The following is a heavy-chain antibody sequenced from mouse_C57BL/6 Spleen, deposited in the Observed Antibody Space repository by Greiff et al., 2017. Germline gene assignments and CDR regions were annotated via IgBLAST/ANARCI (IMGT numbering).Heavy chain of an antibody. CDR1: GYTFTSYW. J-gene: IGHJ2*01. Sequence: VQLQQPGAELVKPGASVKMSCKASGYTFTSYWITWVKQRPGQGLEWIGDIYPGSGSTNYNEKFKSKATLTVDTSSSTAYMQLSSLTSEDSAVYYCAIFYGYDYYFDYWGQGTTLTVSS. CDR3: AIFYGYDYYFDY. V-gene: IGHV1-55*01. CDR2: IYPGSGST. D-gene: IGHD2-2*01.